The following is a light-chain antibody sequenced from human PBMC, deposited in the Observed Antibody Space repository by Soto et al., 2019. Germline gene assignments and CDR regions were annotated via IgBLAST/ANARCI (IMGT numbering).Light chain of an antibody. CDR2: AAS. CDR3: QHLA. Sequence: DIRLTQSPSFLSASVGDRVTITCRASQGINNYLAWYQQKAGKAPTLLIYAASTLQSGVPSRFSGSGSGTDFTLTISSLQPEDFATYYCQHLAFGGGTKVEIK. CDR1: QGINNY. V-gene: IGKV1-9*01. J-gene: IGKJ4*01.